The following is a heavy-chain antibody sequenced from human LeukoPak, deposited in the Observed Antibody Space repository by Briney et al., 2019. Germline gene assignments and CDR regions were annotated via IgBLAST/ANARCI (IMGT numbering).Heavy chain of an antibody. CDR3: ARDYILHSFRWFDP. CDR1: GGSISSGGYY. Sequence: SQTLSLTCTVSGGSISSGGYYWSWIRQHPGKGLEWIGYIYYSGSTYYNPSLKSRVTISVDTPKNQFSLKLSSVTAADTAVYYCARDYILHSFRWFDPWGQGTLVTVSS. D-gene: IGHD2-21*01. CDR2: IYYSGST. J-gene: IGHJ5*02. V-gene: IGHV4-31*03.